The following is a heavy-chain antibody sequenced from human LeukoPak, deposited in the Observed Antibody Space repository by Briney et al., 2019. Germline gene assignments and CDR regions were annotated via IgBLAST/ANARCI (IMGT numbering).Heavy chain of an antibody. J-gene: IGHJ3*02. CDR3: ARGFGYCSGGSCYYNDAFDI. Sequence: SETLSLTCTVSGGSISSGSYYWSWIRQPAGKGLEWIGRIYTSGSTNYNPSLKSRVTISVDTSKNQFSLKLRSVTAADTAVYYCARGFGYCSGGSCYYNDAFDIWGQGTMVTVSS. CDR2: IYTSGST. D-gene: IGHD2-15*01. V-gene: IGHV4-61*02. CDR1: GGSISSGSYY.